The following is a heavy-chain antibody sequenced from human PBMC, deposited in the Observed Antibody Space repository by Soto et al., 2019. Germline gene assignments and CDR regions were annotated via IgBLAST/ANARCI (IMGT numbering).Heavy chain of an antibody. CDR1: GYSFTTYW. Sequence: GESLKISGKASGYSFTTYWIGWVRQMPGKGLEWMGIIYPGDSDTRYSPSFQGQVTISADKSISTAYLQWSSLKASDTAMYYCARQPRAYYYCMDVWGQGTTVTVSS. J-gene: IGHJ6*02. CDR3: ARQPRAYYYCMDV. CDR2: IYPGDSDT. V-gene: IGHV5-51*01.